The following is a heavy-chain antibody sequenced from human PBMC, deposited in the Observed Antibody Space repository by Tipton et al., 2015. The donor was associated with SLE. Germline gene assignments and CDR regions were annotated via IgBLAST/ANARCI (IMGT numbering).Heavy chain of an antibody. Sequence: SLRLSCAASGFTVSSNYMSWVRQAPGKGLEWVSVIYSGGSTYYADSVKGRFTISRDNSKNTLYLQMNSLRAEDTAVYYCAREPDCSNYGGVWGKGTTVTVSS. J-gene: IGHJ6*04. CDR1: GFTVSSNY. V-gene: IGHV3-66*02. CDR3: AREPDCSNYGGV. CDR2: IYSGGST. D-gene: IGHD4-11*01.